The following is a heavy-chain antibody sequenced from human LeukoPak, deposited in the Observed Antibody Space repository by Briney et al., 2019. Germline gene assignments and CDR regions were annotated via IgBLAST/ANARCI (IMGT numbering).Heavy chain of an antibody. CDR3: ARHLLRGNWFDP. Sequence: SETLSLTCTVSGGSISSYYWSWIRQAPGKGLEWIANIDYSGNTIYNPALKSRVTISVDTSKNQFSLKLSSVTAADTAVYYCARHLLRGNWFDPWGQGTLVTVSS. J-gene: IGHJ5*02. V-gene: IGHV4-59*08. CDR1: GGSISSYY. CDR2: IDYSGNT. D-gene: IGHD2-15*01.